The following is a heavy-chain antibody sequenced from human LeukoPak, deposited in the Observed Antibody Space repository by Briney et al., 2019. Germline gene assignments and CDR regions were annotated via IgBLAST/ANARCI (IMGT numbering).Heavy chain of an antibody. V-gene: IGHV3-33*01. J-gene: IGHJ5*02. CDR1: GFTFSSYG. CDR2: IWYDGSNK. Sequence: GGSLRLSCAASGFTFSSYGMHWVRQAPGKGLEWVAVIWYDGSNKYYADSVKGRFTISRDNSKNTLYLQMNSLRAEDTAVYYCARDLAYYGSGNWFDPWGQGTLVTVSS. D-gene: IGHD3-10*01. CDR3: ARDLAYYGSGNWFDP.